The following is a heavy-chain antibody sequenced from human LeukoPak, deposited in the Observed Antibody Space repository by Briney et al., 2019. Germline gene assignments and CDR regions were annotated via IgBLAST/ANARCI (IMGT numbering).Heavy chain of an antibody. CDR3: ARGPPYYFGMDV. V-gene: IGHV3-74*01. J-gene: IGHJ6*02. Sequence: GGSLRLSCAASGFTLSSFWMHWVRQAPGXXXXXMSRISSDGSTTSXAXSXKXXXXISRDNAKNTLYLQMNSLRAEDTAVYYCARGPPYYFGMDVWGQGTTVTVSS. CDR1: GFTLSSFW. CDR2: ISSDGSTT.